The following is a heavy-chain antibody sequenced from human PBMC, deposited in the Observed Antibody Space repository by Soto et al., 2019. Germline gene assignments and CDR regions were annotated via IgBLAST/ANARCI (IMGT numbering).Heavy chain of an antibody. CDR3: ARQGAALRDYYYAMDV. V-gene: IGHV1-69*12. D-gene: IGHD6-25*01. CDR1: GGTFSRYA. J-gene: IGHJ6*02. Sequence: QVQLVQSGAEVKKPGSSVKVSCKASGGTFSRYAISWVRQAPGQGLEWMGGIIPIFGTANYAQKFQGRVKITADESTSTAYMELSSLRSGDTAVYYCARQGAALRDYYYAMDVWGQGTTVTVSS. CDR2: IIPIFGTA.